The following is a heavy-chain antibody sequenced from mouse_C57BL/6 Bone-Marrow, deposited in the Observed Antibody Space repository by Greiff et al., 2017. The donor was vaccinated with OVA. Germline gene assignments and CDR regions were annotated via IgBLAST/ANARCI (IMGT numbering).Heavy chain of an antibody. CDR2: IDPSDSYT. Sequence: VQLQQPGAELVMPGASVKLSCKASGYTFTSYWMHWVKQRPGQGLEWIGEIDPSDSYTNYNQKFKGKSTLTVDKSSSTAYMQLSSLTSEDSAVYYCARSPLSKTHAMDYWGQGTSVTVSS. J-gene: IGHJ4*01. V-gene: IGHV1-69*01. CDR3: ARSPLSKTHAMDY. CDR1: GYTFTSYW.